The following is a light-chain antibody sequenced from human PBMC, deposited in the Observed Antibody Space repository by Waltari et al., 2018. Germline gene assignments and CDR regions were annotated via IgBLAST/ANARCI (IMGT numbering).Light chain of an antibody. CDR3: QQYYSTPFT. Sequence: DIVMTQSPDSLAVSLGERATINCKSSQSVLYSSNTKNYLAWYQQKPGQPPKLLIYWASTRASGVPDRFSGSGSGTDFTLTISSLQAEDVAVYYCQQYYSTPFTFGPGTKVDIK. CDR1: QSVLYSSNTKNY. V-gene: IGKV4-1*01. J-gene: IGKJ3*01. CDR2: WAS.